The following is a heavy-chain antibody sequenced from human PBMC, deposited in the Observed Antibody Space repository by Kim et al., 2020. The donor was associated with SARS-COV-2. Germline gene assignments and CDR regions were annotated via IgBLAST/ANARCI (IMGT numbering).Heavy chain of an antibody. V-gene: IGHV3-21*01. Sequence: GGSLRLSCAASGFTFSSYSMNWVRQAPGKGLEWVSSISSSSSYIYYADSVKGRFTISRDNAKNSLYLQMNSLRAEDTAVYYCARALSRLGWFDPWGQGTLVTVSS. CDR1: GFTFSSYS. D-gene: IGHD2-2*01. J-gene: IGHJ5*02. CDR2: ISSSSSYI. CDR3: ARALSRLGWFDP.